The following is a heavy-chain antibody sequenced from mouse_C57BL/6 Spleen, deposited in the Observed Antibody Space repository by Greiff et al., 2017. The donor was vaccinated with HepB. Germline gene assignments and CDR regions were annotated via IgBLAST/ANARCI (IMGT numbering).Heavy chain of an antibody. Sequence: VQRVESGPGLVQPSQSLSITCTVSGFSLTSYGVHWVRQSPGKGLEWLGVIWRGGSTDYNAAFMSRLSITKDNSKSQVFFKMNSLQADDTAIYYCAKPGGSSYDYYAMDYWGQGTSVTVSS. V-gene: IGHV2-5*01. J-gene: IGHJ4*01. CDR2: IWRGGST. D-gene: IGHD1-1*01. CDR3: AKPGGSSYDYYAMDY. CDR1: GFSLTSYG.